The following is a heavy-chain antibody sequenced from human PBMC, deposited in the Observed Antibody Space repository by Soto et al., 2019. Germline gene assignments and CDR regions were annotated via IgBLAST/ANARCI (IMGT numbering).Heavy chain of an antibody. CDR1: GYTFTNYW. CDR2: INPYDSYT. CDR3: ARLTTTSADDDP. V-gene: IGHV5-10-1*01. Sequence: GESLKISCQGSGYTFTNYWINWVRQKPGKGLEWMGRINPYDSYTSYNPSFQGHVTISADKSISTAYLQWSSLKTSDTAIYYCARLTTTSADDDPWGQGTLVTVSS. D-gene: IGHD4-4*01. J-gene: IGHJ5*02.